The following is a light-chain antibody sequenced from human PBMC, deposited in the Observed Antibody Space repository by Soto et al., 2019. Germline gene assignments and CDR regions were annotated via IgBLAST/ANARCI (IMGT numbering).Light chain of an antibody. CDR3: QSYDTSLSGSVI. Sequence: QSVLTQSPSASGTPGQRVSISCSGSTSNIGTNTVSWYQHVPGTAPKLLIYSNDQRPSAVPGRFSGSKSGTSASLAITGLQAEDEADYYCQSYDTSLSGSVILGGGTKVTVL. V-gene: IGLV1-44*01. J-gene: IGLJ2*01. CDR2: SND. CDR1: TSNIGTNT.